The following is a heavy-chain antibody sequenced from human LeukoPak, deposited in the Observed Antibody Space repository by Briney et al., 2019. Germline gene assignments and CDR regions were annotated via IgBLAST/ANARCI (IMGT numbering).Heavy chain of an antibody. D-gene: IGHD6-19*01. Sequence: GGSLRLSCAASGFTFSSYAMSWVRQAPGKGLEWVSAISGSGGSTYYADSVKGRFTTSRDNSKNTLYLQMNSLRAEDTAVYYCAKALTVAGTLFDYWGQGTLVTVSS. J-gene: IGHJ4*02. CDR1: GFTFSSYA. V-gene: IGHV3-23*01. CDR2: ISGSGGST. CDR3: AKALTVAGTLFDY.